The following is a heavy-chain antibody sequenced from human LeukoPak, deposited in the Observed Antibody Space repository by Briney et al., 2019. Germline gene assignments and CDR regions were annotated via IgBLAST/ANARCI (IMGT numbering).Heavy chain of an antibody. V-gene: IGHV4-59*01. CDR1: GGSIXSNY. J-gene: IGHJ4*02. CDR2: IYDSGTT. CDR3: ARSTGGWSYFDY. D-gene: IGHD6-19*01. Sequence: IPSETLSLTCTVSGGSIXSNYXSXXXQPPGXGLEWIGYIYDSGTTNYNXSLKSRTTISEDTSKNQFSLKLSSVTAADTAVCYCARSTGGWSYFDYWGQGTLVTVSS.